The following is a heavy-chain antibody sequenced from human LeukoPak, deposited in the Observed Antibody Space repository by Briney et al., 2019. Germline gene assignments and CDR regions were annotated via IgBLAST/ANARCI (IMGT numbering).Heavy chain of an antibody. V-gene: IGHV4-61*02. CDR2: IYTRGST. CDR3: AREVKGYYDSSGSENFDY. J-gene: IGHJ4*02. Sequence: SQTLSLTCTVSGGSISSGSYYWSWIRQPAGKGLEWIGRIYTRGSTNYNPSLKSRVTISVDTSKNQFSLKLSSVTAADTAVYYCAREVKGYYDSSGSENFDYWGQGTLVTVSS. CDR1: GGSISSGSYY. D-gene: IGHD3-22*01.